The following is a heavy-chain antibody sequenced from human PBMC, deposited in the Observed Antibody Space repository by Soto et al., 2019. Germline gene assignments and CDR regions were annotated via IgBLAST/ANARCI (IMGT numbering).Heavy chain of an antibody. D-gene: IGHD2-15*01. CDR2: IIPFLGTP. J-gene: IGHJ3*01. Sequence: ASVKVSCKASGGTFRSYAISWVRQAPGQGLEWMGGIIPFLGTPIYTQKFQGRVTITADESTATAFMEVRSLRAADTATYYCARYCSGGGCHVSALDTWGHGTMVTVSS. V-gene: IGHV1-69*13. CDR1: GGTFRSYA. CDR3: ARYCSGGGCHVSALDT.